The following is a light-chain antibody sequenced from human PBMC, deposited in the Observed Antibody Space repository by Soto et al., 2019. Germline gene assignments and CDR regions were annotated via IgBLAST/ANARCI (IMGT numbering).Light chain of an antibody. Sequence: QSALTQPASVSGSPGQSITISCTGTSSDVGGYNYVSWYQQHPGKAPKLMIYEVSNRPSGVSDRFSGSKSGSTASLTISGLQAEDEADYYCSSSTSSSTVIFGGGTQLTVL. V-gene: IGLV2-14*01. J-gene: IGLJ2*01. CDR2: EVS. CDR3: SSSTSSSTVI. CDR1: SSDVGGYNY.